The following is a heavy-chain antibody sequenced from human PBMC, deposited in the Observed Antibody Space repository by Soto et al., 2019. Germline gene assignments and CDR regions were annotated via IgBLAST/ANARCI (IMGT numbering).Heavy chain of an antibody. D-gene: IGHD3-9*01. V-gene: IGHV3-30*18. CDR1: GFTFSSYG. CDR3: AKMRGRPYDILTD. J-gene: IGHJ4*02. CDR2: ISYDGSNK. Sequence: GGSLRLSCAASGFTFSSYGMHWVRQATGKGLEWVAVISYDGSNKYYADSVKGRFTISRDNSKNTLYLQMNSLRAEDTAVYYCAKMRGRPYDILTDWGQGTLVTVSS.